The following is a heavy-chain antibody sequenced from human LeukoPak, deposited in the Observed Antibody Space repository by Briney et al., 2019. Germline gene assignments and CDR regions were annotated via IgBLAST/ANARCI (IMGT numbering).Heavy chain of an antibody. Sequence: AGSLRLSCTVSGFSLSSYALSWVRRAPGKGLEWVSATSSSDAGKYYADSVRGRFTISRDNSRNTMYLQMNSLRVEDAAVYYCARDRAELLNDYWGQGTLVTVSS. J-gene: IGHJ4*02. D-gene: IGHD3-10*01. CDR1: GFSLSSYA. CDR3: ARDRAELLNDY. CDR2: TSSSDAGK. V-gene: IGHV3-23*01.